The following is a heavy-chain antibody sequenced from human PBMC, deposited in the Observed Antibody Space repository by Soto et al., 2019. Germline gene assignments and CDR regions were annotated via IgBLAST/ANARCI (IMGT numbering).Heavy chain of an antibody. CDR2: IWYDGSNK. V-gene: IGHV3-33*01. CDR1: GFTFSSYG. D-gene: IGHD6-13*01. Sequence: GGSLRLSCAASGFTFSSYGMHWVRQAPGKGLEWVAVIWYDGSNKYYADSVKGRFTISRDNAKNSLYLQMNSLRAEDTAVYYCARESGIAAAGPDYWGQGTLVTVSS. J-gene: IGHJ4*02. CDR3: ARESGIAAAGPDY.